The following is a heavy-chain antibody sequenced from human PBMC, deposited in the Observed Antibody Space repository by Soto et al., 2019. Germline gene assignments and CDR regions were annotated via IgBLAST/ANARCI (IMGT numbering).Heavy chain of an antibody. V-gene: IGHV3-43*01. D-gene: IGHD4-17*01. CDR2: ISWDGGST. Sequence: PGGSLRLSCAASGFTFDDYTMHWVRQAPGKGLKWVSLISWDGGSTYYADSVKGRFTISRDNSKNSLYLQMNSLRTEDTALYYCAKESGSDYVDYYYGMDVWGQGTTVTVSS. CDR3: AKESGSDYVDYYYGMDV. CDR1: GFTFDDYT. J-gene: IGHJ6*02.